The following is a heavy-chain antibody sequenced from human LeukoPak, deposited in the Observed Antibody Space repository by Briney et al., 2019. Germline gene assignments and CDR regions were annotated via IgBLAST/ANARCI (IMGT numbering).Heavy chain of an antibody. V-gene: IGHV4-4*07. Sequence: PSETPSLTCAVSGASMTSYYWNWIRQPAGKGLEWLGVLDTSGNPIYNPSLKSRLTLSVDTSKNHFSLTLQSVTATDTAVYYCARDYGAQFDTWGRGTRVTVSS. CDR1: GASMTSYY. CDR3: ARDYGAQFDT. D-gene: IGHD4-17*01. CDR2: LDTSGNP. J-gene: IGHJ2*01.